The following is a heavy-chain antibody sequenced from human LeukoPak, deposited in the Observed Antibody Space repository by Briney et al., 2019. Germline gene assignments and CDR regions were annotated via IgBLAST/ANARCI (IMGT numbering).Heavy chain of an antibody. J-gene: IGHJ4*02. CDR3: ARMPAGYPPLYHFDY. CDR2: IYYSGST. V-gene: IGHV4-59*01. CDR1: GGSISSYY. D-gene: IGHD2-2*02. Sequence: ASETLSLTCTVSGGSISSYYCSWVRQPPGKGPEWIGYIYYSGSTKYNPSLKSRVTISVDTSKNQFSLKLSSVTAADTAVYYCARMPAGYPPLYHFDYWGQGTLVTVSS.